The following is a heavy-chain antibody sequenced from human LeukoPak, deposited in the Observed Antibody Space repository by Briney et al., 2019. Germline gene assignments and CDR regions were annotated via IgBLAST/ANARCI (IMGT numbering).Heavy chain of an antibody. CDR3: TREGRYGSGSYLH. Sequence: PGRSLRLSCTASGFTFGDYAMSWVRQAPGKGLEGVGFIRSKAYGGTTEYAASVKGRFTISRDDSKSIAYLQMNSLKTEDTAVYYCTREGRYGSGSYLHWGQGTLVTVSS. J-gene: IGHJ4*02. D-gene: IGHD3-10*01. CDR1: GFTFGDYA. V-gene: IGHV3-49*04. CDR2: IRSKAYGGTT.